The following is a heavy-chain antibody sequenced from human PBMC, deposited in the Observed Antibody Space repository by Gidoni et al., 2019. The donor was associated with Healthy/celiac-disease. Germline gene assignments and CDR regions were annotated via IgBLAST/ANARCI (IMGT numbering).Heavy chain of an antibody. V-gene: IGHV3-23*01. Sequence: EVQLLESGGGLIQPGGSLRLSCEVSGFTFNSYAMSWVRQAPGKGLEWVSIVSAGGSTTFYADSVKGRFTISRDNSKNTLSLQMNSLRADDTAVYYCARGSCSVISCRTLDYWGQGTLVTVSS. CDR3: ARGSCSVISCRTLDY. CDR2: VSAGGSTT. CDR1: GFTFNSYA. J-gene: IGHJ4*02. D-gene: IGHD2-15*01.